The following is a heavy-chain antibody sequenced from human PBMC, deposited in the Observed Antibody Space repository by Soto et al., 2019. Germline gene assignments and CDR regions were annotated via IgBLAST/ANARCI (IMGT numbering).Heavy chain of an antibody. V-gene: IGHV1-18*01. J-gene: IGHJ6*02. CDR1: GYTFTSYG. CDR3: ARDRPQLPTHYYGMDV. Sequence: QVQLVQSGAEVKKPGASVKVSCRASGYTFTSYGISWVRQAPGQGLEWMGWISAYNGNTNYAQKLQGRVTMTTDTSTSTAYMELRSLRSDDTAVYYCARDRPQLPTHYYGMDVWGQGTTVTVSS. CDR2: ISAYNGNT. D-gene: IGHD2-2*01.